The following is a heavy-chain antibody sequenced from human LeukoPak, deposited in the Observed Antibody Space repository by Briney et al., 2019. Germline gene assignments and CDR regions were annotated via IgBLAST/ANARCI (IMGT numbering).Heavy chain of an antibody. CDR3: TRGPEWSRPVGDACDI. J-gene: IGHJ3*02. D-gene: IGHD3-3*01. Sequence: GGSLRLSCAASGFSVIGNYMSWVRQARGKGLEWVSVIYAVGTTYYTVSVKGRFTISRDTSRNALYLQMNSLRVDGTAVYYCTRGPEWSRPVGDACDIWGQGTMVTVSS. CDR1: GFSVIGNY. CDR2: IYAVGTT. V-gene: IGHV3-53*01.